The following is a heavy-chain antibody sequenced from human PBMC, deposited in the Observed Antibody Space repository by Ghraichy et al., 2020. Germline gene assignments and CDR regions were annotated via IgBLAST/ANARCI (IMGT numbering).Heavy chain of an antibody. J-gene: IGHJ2*01. CDR2: IYTSGST. V-gene: IGHV4-4*07. CDR3: ARAGPQGDYGDYATVYWYFDL. D-gene: IGHD4-17*01. Sequence: SETLSLTCTVSGGSISSYYWSWIRQLDGKGMEWIGRIYTSGSTNYNPSLKSRGTMSVDTSKNQYSLKLSSVTSADTAVYYCARAGPQGDYGDYATVYWYFDLWGRGTLVTVSS. CDR1: GGSISSYY.